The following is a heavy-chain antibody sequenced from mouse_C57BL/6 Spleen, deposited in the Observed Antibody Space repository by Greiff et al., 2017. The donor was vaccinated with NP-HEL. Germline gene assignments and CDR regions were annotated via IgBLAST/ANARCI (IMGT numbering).Heavy chain of an antibody. CDR3: ARSFITTVVAPMDY. V-gene: IGHV7-3*01. Sequence: EVMLVESGGGLVQPGGSLSLSCAASGFTFTDYYMSWVRQPPGKALEWLGFIRNKANGYTTEYSASVKGRFTISRDNSQSILYLQMNALRAEDSATYYCARSFITTVVAPMDYWGQGTSVTVSS. D-gene: IGHD1-1*01. CDR2: IRNKANGYTT. CDR1: GFTFTDYY. J-gene: IGHJ4*01.